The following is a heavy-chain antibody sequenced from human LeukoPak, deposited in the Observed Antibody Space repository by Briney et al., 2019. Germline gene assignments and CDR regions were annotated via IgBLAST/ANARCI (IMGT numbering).Heavy chain of an antibody. CDR1: GGSISSSSYY. J-gene: IGHJ4*02. CDR2: IYYSGST. V-gene: IGHV4-39*01. Sequence: SETLSLTCTVSGGSISSSSYYWGWIRQPPGKGLEWIGSIYYSGSTYYNPSLKSRVTISVDTSKNQFSLKLSSVTAADTAVYYCARHSVGYYYDSSGPDYWGQGTLVTVSS. D-gene: IGHD3-22*01. CDR3: ARHSVGYYYDSSGPDY.